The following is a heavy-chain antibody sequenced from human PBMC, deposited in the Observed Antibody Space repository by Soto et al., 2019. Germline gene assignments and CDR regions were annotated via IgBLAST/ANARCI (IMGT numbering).Heavy chain of an antibody. CDR2: ISASSSSI. J-gene: IGHJ3*02. CDR1: GFNFITFS. D-gene: IGHD1-20*01. Sequence: DVQLVESGGGLVKPGGSLRLSCAASGFNFITFSMNWVRQAPGKGLEWVSSISASSSSIYYAESVKGRFTLSRDNAKNSQYLQMNSLTAEDTALYYCVRDAYNRDAFDIWGQGTTVTVSS. V-gene: IGHV3-21*01. CDR3: VRDAYNRDAFDI.